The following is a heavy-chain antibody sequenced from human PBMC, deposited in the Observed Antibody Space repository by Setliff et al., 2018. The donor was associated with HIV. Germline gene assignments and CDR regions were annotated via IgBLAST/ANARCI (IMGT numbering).Heavy chain of an antibody. CDR3: ARHSPSDY. CDR1: GGSFSGYD. CDR2: INHSGST. V-gene: IGHV4-34*01. J-gene: IGHJ4*02. Sequence: SETLSLTCAVYGGSFSGYDWSWIRQPPGKGLEWIGEINHSGSTNYNPSLKSRVTISVDTSKNQFSLKLSSVTAADTAVYYCARHSPSDYWGQGTLVTVSS.